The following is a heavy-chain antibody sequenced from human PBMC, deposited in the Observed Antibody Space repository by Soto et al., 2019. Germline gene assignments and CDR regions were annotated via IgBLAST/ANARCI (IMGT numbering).Heavy chain of an antibody. V-gene: IGHV4-39*01. CDR2: IYYSGST. CDR1: GGSISSSSYY. Sequence: QLQLQESGPGLVKPSETLSLTCTVSGGSISSSSYYWGWIRQPPGTGLEWIGGIYYSGSTYYNPSLKSRVTISADTSKNQFSLKLSSVTAADTAVYYCATNPARGWFDPWGQGTLVTVSS. J-gene: IGHJ5*02. CDR3: ATNPARGWFDP.